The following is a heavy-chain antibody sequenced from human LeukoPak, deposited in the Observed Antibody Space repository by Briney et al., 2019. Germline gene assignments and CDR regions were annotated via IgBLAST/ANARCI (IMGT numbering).Heavy chain of an antibody. CDR2: INSDGSST. D-gene: IGHD3-22*01. CDR1: GFTFSNYG. CDR3: AREYYDSSGSPYFDY. Sequence: GGSLRLSCAASGFTFSNYGMNWVRQAPGKGLVWVSRINSDGSSTTYGDSVKGRFTISRDNAKNTLYMYIHSLRAEDTAVYYCAREYYDSSGSPYFDYWGQGTLVTVSS. V-gene: IGHV3-74*01. J-gene: IGHJ4*02.